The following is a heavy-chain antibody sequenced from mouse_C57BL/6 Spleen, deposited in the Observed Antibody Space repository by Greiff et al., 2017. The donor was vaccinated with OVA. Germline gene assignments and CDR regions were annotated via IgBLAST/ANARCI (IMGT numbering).Heavy chain of an antibody. CDR2: IRLKSDNYAT. Sequence: EVQLVESGGGLVQPGGSMKLSCVASGFTFSNYWMNWVRQSPEKGLEWVAQIRLKSDNYATHYAESVKGRFTISRDDSKSSVYLQMNNLRAEDTGIYYCTDYGSSYKFAYWGQGTLVTVSA. J-gene: IGHJ3*01. CDR1: GFTFSNYW. D-gene: IGHD1-1*01. V-gene: IGHV6-3*01. CDR3: TDYGSSYKFAY.